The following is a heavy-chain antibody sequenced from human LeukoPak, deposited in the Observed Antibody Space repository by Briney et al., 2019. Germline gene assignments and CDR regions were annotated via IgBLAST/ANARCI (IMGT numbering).Heavy chain of an antibody. V-gene: IGHV4-59*01. D-gene: IGHD3-16*02. Sequence: SETLSLTCTVSGGSISSYYWSWIRQPPGKGLEWIGYISYSGSTNYNPSLKSRVTISVDTSKNQFSLKLSSVTAADTSVYYCAKYVWGSYPTFEDYWGQGTLVTVSS. J-gene: IGHJ4*02. CDR1: GGSISSYY. CDR2: ISYSGST. CDR3: AKYVWGSYPTFEDY.